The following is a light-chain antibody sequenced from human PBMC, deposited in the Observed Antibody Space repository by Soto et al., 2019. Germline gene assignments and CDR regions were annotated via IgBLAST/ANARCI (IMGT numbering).Light chain of an antibody. CDR3: QQYNTWPPRYT. CDR1: QSVSSN. V-gene: IGKV3-15*01. Sequence: EIVMTQSPATLSVSPGERATLSCRASQSVSSNLAWYQQKPGQAPRLLIYGASTRATGIPARVSGSGSGTEFTLTISSLQSEDFAVYCCQQYNTWPPRYTLGRGTKLEI. J-gene: IGKJ2*01. CDR2: GAS.